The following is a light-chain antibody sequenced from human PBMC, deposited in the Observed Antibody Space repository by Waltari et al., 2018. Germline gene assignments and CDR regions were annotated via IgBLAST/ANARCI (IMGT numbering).Light chain of an antibody. CDR1: ISDVGNYNL. J-gene: IGLJ3*02. CDR2: EVS. Sequence: QSALTQPASVSGSPGQSITISCTGTISDVGNYNLVSWYQHHPGKAPKLILYEVSERPSGFSNLFSGSKSGNTASLTISGLQAEDEADYYCCSYARYTSLVFGGGTRLTVL. V-gene: IGLV2-23*02. CDR3: CSYARYTSLV.